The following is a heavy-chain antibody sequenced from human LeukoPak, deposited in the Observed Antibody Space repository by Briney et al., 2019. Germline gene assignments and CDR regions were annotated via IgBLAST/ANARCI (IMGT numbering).Heavy chain of an antibody. CDR3: ARHRSSWLIDY. CDR1: GFTFNSYA. J-gene: IGHJ4*02. D-gene: IGHD6-6*01. Sequence: VGSLRLSCAASGFTFNSYAMSWVRQAPWYRLPWVSVISDSGGNTYYADSVRGRFTISRDNSKNTLYLQMNSLRAEDTAVYYCARHRSSWLIDYWGQGTLVTVSS. CDR2: ISDSGGNT. V-gene: IGHV3-23*01.